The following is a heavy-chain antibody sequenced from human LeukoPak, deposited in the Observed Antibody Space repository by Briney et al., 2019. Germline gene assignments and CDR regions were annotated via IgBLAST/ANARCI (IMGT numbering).Heavy chain of an antibody. CDR1: GFTFSSYA. CDR2: ISGSGGST. CDR3: AKWGLLWFGSYFDY. V-gene: IGHV3-23*01. J-gene: IGHJ4*02. Sequence: GGSLRLSCAVSGFTFSSYAMSWVRQAPGKGLEWVSAISGSGGSTYYADSVKGRFTISRDNSKNTLYLQMNSLRAEDTAVYYCAKWGLLWFGSYFDYWGQGTLVTVSS. D-gene: IGHD3-10*01.